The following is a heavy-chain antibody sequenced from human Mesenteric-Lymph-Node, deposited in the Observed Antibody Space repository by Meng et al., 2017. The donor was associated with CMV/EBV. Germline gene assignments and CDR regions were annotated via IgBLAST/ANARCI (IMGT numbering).Heavy chain of an antibody. Sequence: ESLKISCTVSGGSVSSGSYYWSWIRQPPGKGLEWIGYIYYSGSTNYNPSLKSRVTISVDTSKNQFSLKLSSLTAADTAVYYCAREDAYYDSSGSHAFDIWGQGTMVTVSS. J-gene: IGHJ3*02. CDR1: GGSVSSGSYY. CDR2: IYYSGST. V-gene: IGHV4-61*01. D-gene: IGHD3-22*01. CDR3: AREDAYYDSSGSHAFDI.